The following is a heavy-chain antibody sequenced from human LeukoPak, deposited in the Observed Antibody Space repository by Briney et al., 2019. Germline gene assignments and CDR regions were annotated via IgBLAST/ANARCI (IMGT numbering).Heavy chain of an antibody. J-gene: IGHJ6*03. CDR2: ISSSSSTI. CDR1: GFTFSDYY. Sequence: GGSLRLSCAASGFTFSDYYMSWIRQAPGKGLEWVSYISSSSSTIYYADSVKGRFTISRDNAKNSLYLQMNSLRAEDTAVYYCARDGAGAAAPFWYMDVWGKGTTVTVSS. CDR3: ARDGAGAAAPFWYMDV. V-gene: IGHV3-11*04. D-gene: IGHD6-13*01.